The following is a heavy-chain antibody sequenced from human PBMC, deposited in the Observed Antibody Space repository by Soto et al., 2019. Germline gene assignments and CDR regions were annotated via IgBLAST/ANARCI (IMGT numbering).Heavy chain of an antibody. CDR1: GYTFTSYG. D-gene: IGHD3-3*01. CDR3: ARGKYDFWSGLTDYYYYCMDV. Sequence: ASVKVSCKASGYTFTSYGISWVRQAPGQGLEWMGWISAYNGNTNYAQKLQGRVTMTTDTSTSTAYMELRSLRSDDTAVYYCARGKYDFWSGLTDYYYYCMDVWGQGTTVTVSS. CDR2: ISAYNGNT. V-gene: IGHV1-18*01. J-gene: IGHJ6*02.